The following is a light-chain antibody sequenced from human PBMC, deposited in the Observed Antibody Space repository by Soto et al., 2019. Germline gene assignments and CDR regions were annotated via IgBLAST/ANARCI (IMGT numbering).Light chain of an antibody. Sequence: EIVLTQSPGTLSLSPGERATLSCRAGQSVSSSYLAWYQQKPGQAPRLLIYGASSRATGIPDRFSGSGSGTDFTLTISRLEPEDFAVYYCQQYGSWWTFGQGTKVEIK. V-gene: IGKV3-20*01. J-gene: IGKJ1*01. CDR1: QSVSSSY. CDR2: GAS. CDR3: QQYGSWWT.